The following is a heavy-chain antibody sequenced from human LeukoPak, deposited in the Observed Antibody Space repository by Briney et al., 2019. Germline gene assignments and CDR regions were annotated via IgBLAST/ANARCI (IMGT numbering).Heavy chain of an antibody. V-gene: IGHV3-48*02. CDR2: ISSSSEAI. Sequence: GGSLRLSCAASGLTFSIYHMNWVRQAPGKGLEWISYISSSSEAIYYADSVKGRFIISRDNAKNSLFLQMNSLRDDDTAVYYCARDGHAYGRGSPHYWGQGTLVTVSS. CDR3: ARDGHAYGRGSPHY. D-gene: IGHD3-10*01. J-gene: IGHJ4*02. CDR1: GLTFSIYH.